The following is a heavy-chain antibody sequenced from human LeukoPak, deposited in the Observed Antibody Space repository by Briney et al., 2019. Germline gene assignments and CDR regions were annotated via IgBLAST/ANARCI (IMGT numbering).Heavy chain of an antibody. V-gene: IGHV3-30*18. CDR1: GFTVSNYD. CDR3: AKDREGTTFDN. J-gene: IGHJ4*02. CDR2: ISYDGSNK. Sequence: GGSLRLSCAASGFTVSNYDMHWVRQAPGKGLEWVAVISYDGSNKYYADSVKGRFSISRDNSKNTVYLQMNSLRAEDTAVYYCAKDREGTTFDNWGQGTLVTVSS. D-gene: IGHD1-7*01.